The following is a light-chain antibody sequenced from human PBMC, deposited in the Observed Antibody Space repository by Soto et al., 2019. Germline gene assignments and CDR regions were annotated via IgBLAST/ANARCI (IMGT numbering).Light chain of an antibody. J-gene: IGKJ3*01. CDR1: QSVSSSY. CDR3: QQYGSFFT. Sequence: EIVLTQSPGTLSLSPGERATLSCRASQSVSSSYLAWYQQKPGQAPRLLIYGASSRATGIPDRFSGSGSGTDFTLTISRLEPEDCAVYYCQQYGSFFTFGPGTKVDIK. V-gene: IGKV3-20*01. CDR2: GAS.